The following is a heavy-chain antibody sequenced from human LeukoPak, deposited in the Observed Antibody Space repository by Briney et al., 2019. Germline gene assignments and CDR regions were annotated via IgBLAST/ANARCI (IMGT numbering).Heavy chain of an antibody. V-gene: IGHV4-59*12. Sequence: SETLSLTCTVSDGSITNYYWSWIRQPPGKGLEWIGHIYYSGSTNYNPSLKSRVTISLDTSKNHFSLKVHSVTAADTAVYYCARDGVGATGTDAFDIWGQGTMVTVSS. D-gene: IGHD1-26*01. J-gene: IGHJ3*02. CDR1: DGSITNYY. CDR2: IYYSGST. CDR3: ARDGVGATGTDAFDI.